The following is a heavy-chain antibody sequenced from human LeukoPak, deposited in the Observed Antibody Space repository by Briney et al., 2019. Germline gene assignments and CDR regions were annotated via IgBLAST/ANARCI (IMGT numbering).Heavy chain of an antibody. Sequence: SETLSLTCTVSGGSISGYYWTWIRQPPGKGLEWIGYVFYIGSTNYNPSLKSRVTISVDTSKNQFSLKLSSVTAADTAVYYCTRGSIAYYYMDVWGKGTTVTISS. CDR3: TRGSIAYYYMDV. CDR1: GGSISGYY. CDR2: VFYIGST. J-gene: IGHJ6*03. D-gene: IGHD3-22*01. V-gene: IGHV4-59*01.